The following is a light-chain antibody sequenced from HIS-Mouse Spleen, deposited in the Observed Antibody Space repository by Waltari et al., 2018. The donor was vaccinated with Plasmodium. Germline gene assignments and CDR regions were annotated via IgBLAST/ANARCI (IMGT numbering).Light chain of an antibody. CDR2: SNN. J-gene: IGLJ2*01. V-gene: IGLV1-44*01. Sequence: QSVLTQPPSASGTPGQRVTISCSGSSSNIGSNTVNWYQQLPGTAPKRLIYSNNQRPSGVPDLFSGSKSGTSASLAISGLQSEDEADYYCAAWDDSLNGVVFDGGTKLTVL. CDR3: AAWDDSLNGVV. CDR1: SSNIGSNT.